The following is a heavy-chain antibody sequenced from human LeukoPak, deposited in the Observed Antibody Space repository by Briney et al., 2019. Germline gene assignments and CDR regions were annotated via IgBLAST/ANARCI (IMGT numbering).Heavy chain of an antibody. CDR3: ATYYDSSGPSFDY. V-gene: IGHV4-30-4*01. J-gene: IGHJ4*02. Sequence: SETLSLTCTVSGGSISTGDYYWSWIRQPPGKGLGWIGYIYYSGTTYYNPSLKSRLTISVDTSKNQFSLKLSSVTAADTAMYYCATYYDSSGPSFDYWGQGTLVTVSS. CDR1: GGSISTGDYY. CDR2: IYYSGTT. D-gene: IGHD3-22*01.